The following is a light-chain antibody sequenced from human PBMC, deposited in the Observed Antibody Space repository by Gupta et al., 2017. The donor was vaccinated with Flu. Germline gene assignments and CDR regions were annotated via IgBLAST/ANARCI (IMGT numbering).Light chain of an antibody. CDR3: QQFYNLPLT. CDR1: QDISNY. Sequence: DIQMTQSPSSLSASVGDRVTITCQATQDISNYLNWYQHKSGKAPKLLISDASNLQSGVPSRFNRSGSGTDFTLTISSMQAEDTATYYCQQFYNLPLTFGGGTKLEIK. J-gene: IGKJ4*01. CDR2: DAS. V-gene: IGKV1-33*01.